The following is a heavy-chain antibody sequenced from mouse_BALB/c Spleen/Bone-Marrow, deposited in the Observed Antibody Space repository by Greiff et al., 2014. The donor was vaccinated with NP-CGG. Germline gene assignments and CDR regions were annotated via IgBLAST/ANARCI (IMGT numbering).Heavy chain of an antibody. CDR2: IYPGDGDT. D-gene: IGHD3-1*01. Sequence: QVQLQQPGPELVKPGASVEISCKASGYAFSSSWMNWVKQRPGQGLEWIGRIYPGDGDTNYNGKFKGKATLTADKSSSTAYMQLSSLTSVDSAVYFCARQLGLYAMDYWGQGTSVTVSS. CDR3: ARQLGLYAMDY. V-gene: IGHV1-82*01. J-gene: IGHJ4*01. CDR1: GYAFSSSW.